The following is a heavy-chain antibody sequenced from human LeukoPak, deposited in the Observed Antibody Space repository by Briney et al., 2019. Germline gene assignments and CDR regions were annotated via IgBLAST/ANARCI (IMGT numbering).Heavy chain of an antibody. Sequence: ASVKVSCKASGYTFTSYGISWVRQAPGQGLEWMGRIIPILGIANYAQKFQGRVTITADKSTSTAYMELSSLRSEDTAVYYCARGPYDSSGYYPGYDYWGQGTLVTVSS. CDR3: ARGPYDSSGYYPGYDY. CDR2: IIPILGIA. J-gene: IGHJ4*02. CDR1: GYTFTSYG. V-gene: IGHV1-69*04. D-gene: IGHD3-22*01.